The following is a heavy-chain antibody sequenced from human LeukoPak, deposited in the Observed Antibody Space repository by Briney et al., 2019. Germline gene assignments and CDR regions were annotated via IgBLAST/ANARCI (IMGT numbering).Heavy chain of an antibody. CDR2: ISSNGGST. CDR3: AREPRYCSGGSCYLTFDY. Sequence: GGSLRLSCAASGFTFSSYAMHWVRQAPGKGLGYVSAISSNGGSTYYANSVKGRFTISRDNSKNTLYLQMGSLRAEDMAVYYCAREPRYCSGGSCYLTFDYWGQGTLVTVSS. CDR1: GFTFSSYA. D-gene: IGHD2-15*01. V-gene: IGHV3-64*01. J-gene: IGHJ4*02.